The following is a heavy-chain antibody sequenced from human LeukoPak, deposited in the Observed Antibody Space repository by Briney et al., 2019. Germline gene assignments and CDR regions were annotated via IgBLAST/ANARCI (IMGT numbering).Heavy chain of an antibody. CDR1: GCTFSSYW. J-gene: IGHJ4*02. CDR3: AREMGGVWYDSSGYYDY. CDR2: IKQDGSEK. D-gene: IGHD3-22*01. Sequence: GGSLRLSCADSGCTFSSYWMSWVRQAPGKGLEWVANIKQDGSEKYYVDSVKGRFTISRDNAKNSLYLQMNSLRAEDTAVYYCAREMGGVWYDSSGYYDYWGQGTLVTVSS. V-gene: IGHV3-7*01.